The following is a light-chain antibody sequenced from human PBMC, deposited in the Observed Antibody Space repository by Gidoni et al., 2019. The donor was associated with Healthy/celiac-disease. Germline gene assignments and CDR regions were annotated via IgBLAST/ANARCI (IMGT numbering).Light chain of an antibody. CDR1: QSVSSN. J-gene: IGKJ1*01. CDR3: QQDNNWPPGT. CDR2: GAS. V-gene: IGKV3-15*01. Sequence: EIVMTQSPATLSVSPGDRATLSCRASQSVSSNLAWYQQKPGQAPRLLIYGASTRATGIPDRFSGSGSGTEFTLTISSLQSEDFAVYYCQQDNNWPPGTFGQGTKVEIK.